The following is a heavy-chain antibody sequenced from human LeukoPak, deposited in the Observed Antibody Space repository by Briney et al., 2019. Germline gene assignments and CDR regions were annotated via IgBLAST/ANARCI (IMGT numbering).Heavy chain of an antibody. V-gene: IGHV4-39*01. CDR3: ARQSCTDTSCTVLRWYFDL. D-gene: IGHD2-2*01. CDR2: FYYRGSP. Sequence: SETLSLTCTVSGDSISSNRYYWGWLRQPPGQVLEWIGSFYYRGSPYYNPSLKSRVTISVDTSKNQFSLRLSSVTAADTAIYYCARQSCTDTSCTVLRWYFDLWGRGTLVTVSS. J-gene: IGHJ2*01. CDR1: GDSISSNRYY.